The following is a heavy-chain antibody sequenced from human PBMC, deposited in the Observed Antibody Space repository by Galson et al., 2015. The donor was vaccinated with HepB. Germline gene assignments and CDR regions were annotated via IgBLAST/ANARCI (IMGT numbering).Heavy chain of an antibody. D-gene: IGHD5-12*01. V-gene: IGHV1-69*13. Sequence: SVTVSCKASGGTFSSYAISWVRQAPGQGPEWMGGIIPIFGTANYAQKFQGRVTITADESTSTAYMELSSLRSEDTAVYYCAMWGIVATIFFDYWGQGTLVTVSS. CDR1: GGTFSSYA. CDR2: IIPIFGTA. J-gene: IGHJ4*02. CDR3: AMWGIVATIFFDY.